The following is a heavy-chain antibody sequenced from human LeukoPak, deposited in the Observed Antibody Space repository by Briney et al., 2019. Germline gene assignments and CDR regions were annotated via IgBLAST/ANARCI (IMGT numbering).Heavy chain of an antibody. D-gene: IGHD2-21*01. Sequence: PGGSLRLSCAASGFTFDDYGMSWVRQAPGKGLEWVSGINWNGGSTGYADSVKGRFTISRNNAENSLYLQMNSLRAEDTALYYCARVIPPLVYMDVWGKGTTVTVSS. J-gene: IGHJ6*03. V-gene: IGHV3-20*04. CDR2: INWNGGST. CDR1: GFTFDDYG. CDR3: ARVIPPLVYMDV.